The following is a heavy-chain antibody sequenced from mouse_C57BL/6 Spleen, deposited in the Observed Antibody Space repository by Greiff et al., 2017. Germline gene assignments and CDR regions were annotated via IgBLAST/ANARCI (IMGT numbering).Heavy chain of an antibody. Sequence: QVQLKQPGAELVKPGASVKLSCKASGYTFTSYWMHWVKQRPGQGLEWIGMIHPNSGSTNYNEKFKSKATLTVDKSSSTSYMQLSSLTSEDSAVYYCARSDDSNYEVWFAYGGQVTLVTVSA. CDR3: ARSDDSNYEVWFAY. J-gene: IGHJ3*01. V-gene: IGHV1-64*01. CDR2: IHPNSGST. CDR1: GYTFTSYW. D-gene: IGHD2-5*01.